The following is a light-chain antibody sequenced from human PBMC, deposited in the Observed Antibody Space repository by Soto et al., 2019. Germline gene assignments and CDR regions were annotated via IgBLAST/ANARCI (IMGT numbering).Light chain of an antibody. J-gene: IGLJ2*01. CDR2: DDG. CDR1: NIAIKS. V-gene: IGLV3-21*02. Sequence: SYELTQAPSVSVAPGQTARITCGGNNIAIKSVHWYQQKPGQAPVLVVYDDGDRPSWTPERFSGSNSGNTATLTITRVEAGDEADDHFQVWDSSREHRVVFGGGTKLTVL. CDR3: QVWDSSREHRVV.